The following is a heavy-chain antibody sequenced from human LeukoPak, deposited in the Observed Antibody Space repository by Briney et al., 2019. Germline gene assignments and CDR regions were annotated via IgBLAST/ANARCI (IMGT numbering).Heavy chain of an antibody. CDR2: INPSGGST. CDR1: GYTFTSYY. CDR3: ARALDILVVPGADNWLDP. J-gene: IGHJ5*02. V-gene: IGHV1-46*01. D-gene: IGHD2-2*01. Sequence: GASVKVSCKASGYTFTSYYMHWVRQAPGQGLEWMGIINPSGGSTSYAQKFQGRVTMTRDMSTSTVYMELSSLRSEDTAVYYCARALDILVVPGADNWLDPWGQGTLVTVSS.